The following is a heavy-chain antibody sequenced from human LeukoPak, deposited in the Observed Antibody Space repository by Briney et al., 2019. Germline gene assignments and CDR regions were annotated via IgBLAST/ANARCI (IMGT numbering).Heavy chain of an antibody. D-gene: IGHD5-18*01. V-gene: IGHV3-66*01. Sequence: GSLRLSCAASGFTVSSKYMSWVRQAPGKGLEWVSVIYSGGSTYYADSVKGRFTISRDNSKNTLYLQMNSLRAEDTAVYSCAREGPGYSYDYWGQGTLVTVSS. J-gene: IGHJ4*02. CDR3: AREGPGYSYDY. CDR1: GFTVSSKY. CDR2: IYSGGST.